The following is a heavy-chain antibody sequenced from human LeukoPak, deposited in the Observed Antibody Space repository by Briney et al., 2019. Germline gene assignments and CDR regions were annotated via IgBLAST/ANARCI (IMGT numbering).Heavy chain of an antibody. CDR2: IYYSGST. J-gene: IGHJ5*02. D-gene: IGHD6-19*01. CDR1: DGSISSYY. CDR3: ARPQYTSGWYGWFDP. V-gene: IGHV4-59*08. Sequence: SEPLSLTCTVSDGSISSYYWSWIRQPPGKGLEWIGYIYYSGSTNYNPSLKSRVTISVDTSKNQFSLKLSSVTAADTAVYYCARPQYTSGWYGWFDPWGQGTLVTVSS.